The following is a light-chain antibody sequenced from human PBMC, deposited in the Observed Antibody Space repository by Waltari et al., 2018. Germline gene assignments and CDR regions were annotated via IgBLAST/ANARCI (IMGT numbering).Light chain of an antibody. CDR3: QQYGSSPRT. CDR1: QSVSSSY. CDR2: GAS. J-gene: IGKJ1*01. V-gene: IGKV3-20*01. Sequence: DIVLTQSPATLSLSPGERATLSCRASQSVSSSYLAWYQQKPGQAPRLLIYGASSRATGIPDRFSGSGSGTDFTLTISRLEPEDFAVYYCQQYGSSPRTFGQGTKVEIK.